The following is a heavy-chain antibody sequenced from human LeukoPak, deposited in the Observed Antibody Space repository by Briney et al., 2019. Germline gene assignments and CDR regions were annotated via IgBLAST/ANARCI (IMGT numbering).Heavy chain of an antibody. D-gene: IGHD3-16*01. CDR1: GYTFTSYY. CDR2: INPNSGGT. V-gene: IGHV1-2*02. CDR3: AADRGSYFDY. J-gene: IGHJ4*02. Sequence: ASVKVSCKASGYTFTSYYMHWVRQAPGQGLEWMGWINPNSGGTNYAQKFQGRVTMTRDTSISTAYMELGSLRSDDTAVYYCAADRGSYFDYWGQGTLVTVSS.